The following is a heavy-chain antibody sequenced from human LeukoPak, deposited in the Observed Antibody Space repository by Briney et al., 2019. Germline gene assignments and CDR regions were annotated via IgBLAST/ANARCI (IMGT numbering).Heavy chain of an antibody. CDR1: GFSVSSNY. J-gene: IGHJ4*02. V-gene: IGHV3-66*01. CDR3: ARDGGSGYCSSSNCHEGFDY. CDR2: IYSGESA. Sequence: PGGSLRLSRAASGFSVSSNYMSWVCQAPGKGLEWVSTIYSGESAYYADSVKGRFTISRDNSKNALVLQMNSLTAADTAVYYCARDGGSGYCSSSNCHEGFDYWGQGTLVTVSS. D-gene: IGHD2-2*01.